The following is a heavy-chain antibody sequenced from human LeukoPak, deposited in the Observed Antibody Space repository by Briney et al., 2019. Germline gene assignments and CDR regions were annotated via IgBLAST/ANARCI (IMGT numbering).Heavy chain of an antibody. Sequence: GGSLRLSCAASGFTFSSYEMNWVRQAPGKGLEWVAYTSSGGGTTYYADSVKGRFTISRDNAKNSLYLQMNSLRAEDTAVYYCARDYGAGMDVWGQGTTVTVSS. CDR1: GFTFSSYE. D-gene: IGHD4-17*01. CDR3: ARDYGAGMDV. CDR2: TSSGGGTT. V-gene: IGHV3-48*03. J-gene: IGHJ6*02.